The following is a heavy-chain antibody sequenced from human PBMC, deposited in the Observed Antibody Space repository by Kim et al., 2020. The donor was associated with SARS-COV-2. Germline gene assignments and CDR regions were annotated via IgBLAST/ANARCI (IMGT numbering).Heavy chain of an antibody. CDR1: GYTFTSYG. D-gene: IGHD2-15*01. CDR3: ARDLKYCSGGSCYYNY. V-gene: IGHV1-18*01. CDR2: ISAYNGNT. Sequence: ASVKVSCKASGYTFTSYGISWVRQAPGQGLEWMGWISAYNGNTNYAQKLQGRVTMTTDTSTSTAYMELRSLRSDDTAVYYCARDLKYCSGGSCYYNYWGQGTLVTVSS. J-gene: IGHJ4*02.